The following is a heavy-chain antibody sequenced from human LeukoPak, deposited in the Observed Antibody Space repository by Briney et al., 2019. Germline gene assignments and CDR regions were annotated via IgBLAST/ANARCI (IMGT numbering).Heavy chain of an antibody. D-gene: IGHD3-10*01. V-gene: IGHV1-18*01. CDR1: HYTFTTYG. Sequence: GASVKVSCKASHYTFTTYGISWVRQAPGQGLEWMGWISAYNGNTNYAQKLQGRVTMTTDTSTSTAYMELRSLRSDDTAVYYCARDLGITMVRGVIEPYWGQGTLVTVSS. CDR3: ARDLGITMVRGVIEPY. J-gene: IGHJ4*02. CDR2: ISAYNGNT.